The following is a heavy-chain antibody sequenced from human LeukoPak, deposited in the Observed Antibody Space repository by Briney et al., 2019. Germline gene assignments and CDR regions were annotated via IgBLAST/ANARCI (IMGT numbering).Heavy chain of an antibody. J-gene: IGHJ6*02. CDR2: IYYSGST. Sequence: PSETLSLTCTVSGGSISSYYWSWIRQPPGKGLEWIGYIYYSGSTNYNPSLKSRVTISVDTSKNQFSLKPSSVTAADTAVYYCARGNYSNYVSYYYYYGMDVWGQGTTVTVSS. D-gene: IGHD4-11*01. CDR1: GGSISSYY. V-gene: IGHV4-59*01. CDR3: ARGNYSNYVSYYYYYGMDV.